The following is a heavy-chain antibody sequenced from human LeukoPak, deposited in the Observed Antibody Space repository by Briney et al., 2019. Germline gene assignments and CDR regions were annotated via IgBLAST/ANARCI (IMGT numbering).Heavy chain of an antibody. V-gene: IGHV3-30*04. CDR1: GCTFSSYA. CDR2: ISYDGSNK. Sequence: PGRSLRLSCAASGCTFSSYAMHWVRQAPGKGLEWVAVISYDGSNKYYADSVKGRFTISRDNSKDTLYLQMNSLRAEDTAVYYCARDMDYDILTGQDWFDPWGQGTLVTVSS. D-gene: IGHD3-9*01. J-gene: IGHJ5*02. CDR3: ARDMDYDILTGQDWFDP.